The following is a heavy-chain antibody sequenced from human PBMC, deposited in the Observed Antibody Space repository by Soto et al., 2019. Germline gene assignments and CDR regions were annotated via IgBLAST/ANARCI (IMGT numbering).Heavy chain of an antibody. V-gene: IGHV3-53*01. CDR2: IYSGGTI. CDR1: GFTVTINY. D-gene: IGHD3-22*01. J-gene: IGHJ3*01. Sequence: GGSLRLSCAVSGFTVTINYMSWVRQAPGKGLEWVSVIYSGGTIYYADSVKGRFTISRDNAKNSLYLQMNSLRAEDTAVYYCARDQLYYNDISGRPLNAFDVWGQGTMVTVSS. CDR3: ARDQLYYNDISGRPLNAFDV.